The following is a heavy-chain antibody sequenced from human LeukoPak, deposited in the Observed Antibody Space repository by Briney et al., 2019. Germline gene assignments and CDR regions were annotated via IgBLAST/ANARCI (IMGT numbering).Heavy chain of an antibody. CDR3: ARADFDFWSGHFVAFDY. Sequence: GGSLRLSCAASGFTFSSYWMSWVRQAPGKGLEWVATIKEDGREKYYVDSVKGRFTISRDTTKNSLDLQMNSLRVEDTAVYYCARADFDFWSGHFVAFDYWGQGTLVTVSS. CDR1: GFTFSSYW. V-gene: IGHV3-7*04. J-gene: IGHJ4*02. CDR2: IKEDGREK. D-gene: IGHD3-3*01.